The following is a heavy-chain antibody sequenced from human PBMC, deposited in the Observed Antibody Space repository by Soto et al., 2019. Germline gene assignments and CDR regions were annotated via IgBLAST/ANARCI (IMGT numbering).Heavy chain of an antibody. CDR1: GFTFTRYS. CDR2: ISSTTNYI. CDR3: ARESEDLTSNFDY. J-gene: IGHJ4*02. Sequence: GSLRLSCAASGFTFTRYSMNWVRQAPGKGLEWVSSISSTTNYIYYADSMKGRFTVSRDNAKNSVYLEMNSLSAEDTAVYYCARESEDLTSNFDYWGQGTLVTVSS. V-gene: IGHV3-21*01.